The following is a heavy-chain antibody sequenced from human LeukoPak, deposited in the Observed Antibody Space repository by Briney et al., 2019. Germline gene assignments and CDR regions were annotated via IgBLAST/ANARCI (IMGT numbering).Heavy chain of an antibody. CDR2: IYYSGST. J-gene: IGHJ5*02. D-gene: IGHD3-3*01. CDR3: ARVNYDFWSGYVNWFDP. CDR1: GGSISSYY. V-gene: IGHV4-59*01. Sequence: PSETLSLTCTVSGGSISSYYWSWIRQPPGKGLEWIGYIYYSGSTNYNPSLKSRVTISVDTSKNQFSLKLGSVTAADTAVYYCARVNYDFWSGYVNWFDPWGQGTLVTVSS.